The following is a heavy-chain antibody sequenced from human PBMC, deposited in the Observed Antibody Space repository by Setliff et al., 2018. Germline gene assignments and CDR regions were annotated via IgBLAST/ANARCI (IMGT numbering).Heavy chain of an antibody. Sequence: GGSLRLSCVASGFTFSNYEMNWVRQAPGKGLEWVSYISNSGGVKYYLDSVKGRFTISRDNEKNSLFLLMNSLRAEDTAVYYCAGGSGWLITNWGQGTLVTVSS. CDR1: GFTFSNYE. V-gene: IGHV3-48*03. CDR2: ISNSGGVK. CDR3: AGGSGWLITN. D-gene: IGHD5-12*01. J-gene: IGHJ4*02.